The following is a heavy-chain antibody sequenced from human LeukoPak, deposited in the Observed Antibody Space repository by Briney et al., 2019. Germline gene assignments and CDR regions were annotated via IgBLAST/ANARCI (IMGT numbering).Heavy chain of an antibody. CDR2: IFGNGRTT. D-gene: IGHD1-1*01. Sequence: GGSLRLSGAASGFTFSTYAMSGVRQAPGKGLEGVSAIFGNGRTTYSADSVKGRFAISRDNSKNTLYLQMNSLRAEDTAVYYCARGRYDWNDVGYFDYWGQGTLVSVSS. V-gene: IGHV3-23*01. CDR3: ARGRYDWNDVGYFDY. J-gene: IGHJ4*02. CDR1: GFTFSTYA.